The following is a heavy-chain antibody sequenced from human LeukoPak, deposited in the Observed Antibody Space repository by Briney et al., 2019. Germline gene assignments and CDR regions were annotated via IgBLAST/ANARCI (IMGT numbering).Heavy chain of an antibody. J-gene: IGHJ4*02. CDR1: GFTFSSYA. CDR2: ISGSGGST. Sequence: GGSLRLSCAASGFTFSSYAMSWVRQAAGKGLEWVSAISGSGGSTYYADSAKGRFTISRDNSKNTLYLQMNSLRAEDTAVYYCAKDLSLATIAYDYWGQGTLVTVSS. D-gene: IGHD5-12*01. CDR3: AKDLSLATIAYDY. V-gene: IGHV3-23*01.